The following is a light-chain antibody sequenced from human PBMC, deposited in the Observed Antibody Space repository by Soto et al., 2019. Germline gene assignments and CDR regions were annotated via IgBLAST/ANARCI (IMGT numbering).Light chain of an antibody. CDR3: CSYAGSPYV. CDR2: DVS. V-gene: IGLV2-11*01. Sequence: QSVLTQPRSVSGSPGQSVAISCTGTSSDVGGYDYVSWFQQHPGKAPKLMIYDVSKRPSGVPDRFSGSKSGSTASLTISGLQAEDEADYYCCSYAGSPYVFGTGTKSPS. J-gene: IGLJ1*01. CDR1: SSDVGGYDY.